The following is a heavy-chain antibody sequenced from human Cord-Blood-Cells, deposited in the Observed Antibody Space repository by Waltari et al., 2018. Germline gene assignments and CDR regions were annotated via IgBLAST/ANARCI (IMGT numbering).Heavy chain of an antibody. CDR1: GYTFTSSD. J-gene: IGHJ4*02. V-gene: IGHV1-8*03. CDR2: MNPNSGNT. Sequence: QVQLVQSGAEVKKPGASVKVSCTAPGYTFTSSDTNWVRQATGQGLEWMGWMNPNSGNTGYAQKFQGRVTITRNTSISTAYMELSSLRSEDTAVYYCARVPPISGYDWGQGTLVTVSS. CDR3: ARVPPISGYD. D-gene: IGHD5-12*01.